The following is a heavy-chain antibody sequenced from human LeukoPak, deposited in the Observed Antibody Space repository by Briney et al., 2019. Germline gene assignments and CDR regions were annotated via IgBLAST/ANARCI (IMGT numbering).Heavy chain of an antibody. V-gene: IGHV3-7*01. CDR3: ARAYSSSWLAYYYYSMDV. D-gene: IGHD6-13*01. Sequence: TGGPLRLPCEPSGFTFSSYWMSWVRQVPGKGLEWVANIKQKGSEKYYVDSVKGRFTISRDNAKNSLYLQMSSLRAEDTAAYFCARAYSSSWLAYYYYSMDVWGQGTTVTVSS. CDR2: IKQKGSEK. CDR1: GFTFSSYW. J-gene: IGHJ6*02.